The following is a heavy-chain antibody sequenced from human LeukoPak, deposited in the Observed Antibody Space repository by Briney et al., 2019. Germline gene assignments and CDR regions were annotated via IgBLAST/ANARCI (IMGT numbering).Heavy chain of an antibody. CDR2: ISSSSSTI. J-gene: IGHJ3*02. V-gene: IGHV3-48*01. CDR3: ARDEAFTMIVVVTKSPHAFDI. D-gene: IGHD3-22*01. CDR1: GFTFSSYS. Sequence: GGSLRLSCAASGFTFSSYSMNWVRQAPGKGLEWVSYISSSSSTIYYADSVKGRFTISRDNAKNSLYLQMNSLRAEGTAVYYCARDEAFTMIVVVTKSPHAFDIWGQGTMVTVSS.